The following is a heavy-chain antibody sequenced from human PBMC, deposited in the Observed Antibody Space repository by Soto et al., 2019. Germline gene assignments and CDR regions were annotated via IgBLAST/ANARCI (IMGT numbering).Heavy chain of an antibody. Sequence: PSETLSLTCTVSGGSISSGDYFWSWIRQPPGKGLEWIGYIYFSGSTHYNPSLKSRLTLSIDTSKSQFSLKLSSVTAADAAVYYCARAPRDATYYGMDVWGQGTTVTVSS. V-gene: IGHV4-30-4*01. CDR1: GGSISSGDYF. CDR3: ARAPRDATYYGMDV. CDR2: IYFSGST. J-gene: IGHJ6*02.